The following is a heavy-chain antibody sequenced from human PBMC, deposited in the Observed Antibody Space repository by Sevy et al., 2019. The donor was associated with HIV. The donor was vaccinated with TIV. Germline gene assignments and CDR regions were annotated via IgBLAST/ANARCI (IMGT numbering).Heavy chain of an antibody. D-gene: IGHD2-8*01. V-gene: IGHV3-15*01. Sequence: GGSLRLSCAASGFTFSYAWMNWVRQAPGKGLEWVGRIKSKADGGTIDYAAPVKSRFTISRDDSKNTLYLQMNSLKTEDTAVYYCTTDPIIVLMVTDGMDVWGQGTTVTVSS. CDR1: GFTFSYAW. CDR3: TTDPIIVLMVTDGMDV. J-gene: IGHJ6*02. CDR2: IKSKADGGTI.